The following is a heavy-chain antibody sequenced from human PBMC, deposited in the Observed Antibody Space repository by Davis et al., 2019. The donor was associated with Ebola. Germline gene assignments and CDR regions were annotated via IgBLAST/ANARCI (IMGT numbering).Heavy chain of an antibody. D-gene: IGHD3-22*01. CDR2: IKQDGSEK. V-gene: IGHV3-7*01. CDR1: GFTFSSYW. Sequence: GESLKISCAASGFTFSSYWMSWVRQAPGKGLEWVASIKQDGSEKYYVDSVKDRFTISRDNAKKLLYLQMNSLRAEDTAVYYCARVDSSGYYFYYYHYGMDVWGQGTTVTVSS. CDR3: ARVDSSGYYFYYYHYGMDV. J-gene: IGHJ6*02.